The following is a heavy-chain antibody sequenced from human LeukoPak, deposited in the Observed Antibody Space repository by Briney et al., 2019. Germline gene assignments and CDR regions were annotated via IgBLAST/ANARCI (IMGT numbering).Heavy chain of an antibody. V-gene: IGHV4-34*01. CDR2: INHSGST. D-gene: IGHD2-2*01. Sequence: ASDTLSLTCAVYGGSFRGYYWSWIRQPPGKGLEWIGEINHSGSTKYNPSLKSRVTISLDTSMKKFSLKLNSVTAADTAVYYCASTERCSTTCPLDYWGQGTLVTVSS. J-gene: IGHJ4*02. CDR1: GGSFRGYY. CDR3: ASTERCSTTCPLDY.